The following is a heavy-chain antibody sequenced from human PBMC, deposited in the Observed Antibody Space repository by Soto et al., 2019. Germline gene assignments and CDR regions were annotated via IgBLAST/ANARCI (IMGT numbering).Heavy chain of an antibody. J-gene: IGHJ3*02. CDR1: GGSISSSSYY. D-gene: IGHD3-3*01. V-gene: IGHV4-39*01. CDR3: ARRIVVVTIFGVVIESDDAFDI. Sequence: SETLSLTCTVSGGSISSSSYYWGWIRQPPGKGLEWIGSIYYSGSTYYNPSLKSRVTISVDTSKNQFSLKLSSVTAADTTVYYCARRIVVVTIFGVVIESDDAFDIWGQGTMVTVSS. CDR2: IYYSGST.